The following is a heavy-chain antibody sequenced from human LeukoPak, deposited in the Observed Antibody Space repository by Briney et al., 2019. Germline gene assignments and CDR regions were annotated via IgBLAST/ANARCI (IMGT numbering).Heavy chain of an antibody. CDR2: ISRSSSFI. Sequence: GGSLRLSCAASGFTFSIYSMNWVRQAPGKGLEWVSSISRSSSFISYADSVQGRFTISRDNAKNSLYLQMNSLRAEDTAVYYCAKNRDSSSSHLDCWGQGTLVTVSS. V-gene: IGHV3-21*06. J-gene: IGHJ4*02. CDR1: GFTFSIYS. D-gene: IGHD6-6*01. CDR3: AKNRDSSSSHLDC.